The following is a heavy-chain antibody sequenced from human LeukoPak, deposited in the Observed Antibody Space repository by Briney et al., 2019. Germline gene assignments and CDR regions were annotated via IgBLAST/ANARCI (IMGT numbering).Heavy chain of an antibody. J-gene: IGHJ4*02. CDR3: ARDWRSGDSSGYYYGGLDY. D-gene: IGHD3-22*01. Sequence: PGGSLRLSCAASGFTFSDYYMSWIRQAPGKGLEWVSYISSSGSTIYYADSVKGRFTISRDNAKNSLYLQMNSLRAEDTAVYYCARDWRSGDSSGYYYGGLDYWGQGTLVTVSS. CDR2: ISSSGSTI. CDR1: GFTFSDYY. V-gene: IGHV3-11*01.